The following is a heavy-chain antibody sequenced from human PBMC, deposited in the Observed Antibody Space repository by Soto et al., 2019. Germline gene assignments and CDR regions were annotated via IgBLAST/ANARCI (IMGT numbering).Heavy chain of an antibody. Sequence: SETLSLTCTVSGGSITSAGYSWIWIRQPPGKALEWIGYVYHTGNAYPKPSLKSRVTISLDRSKNQFSLKMTSVTAADTALYYCASRPFYYYGLDVWGQGTTVTVSS. CDR3: ASRPFYYYGLDV. CDR1: GGSITSAGYS. V-gene: IGHV4-30-2*01. J-gene: IGHJ6*02. CDR2: VYHTGNA.